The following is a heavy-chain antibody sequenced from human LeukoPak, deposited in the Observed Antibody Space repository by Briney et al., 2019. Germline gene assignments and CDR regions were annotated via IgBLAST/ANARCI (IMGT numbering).Heavy chain of an antibody. J-gene: IGHJ3*02. Sequence: SETLSLTCAVYGXSFSGYYWNWIRQPPGKGLEWIGEINHSGSTNYNPSLKSRVTISVGTSKNQFSLRLSSVTAADTALYYCVVAATTADAFDIWGQGTMVTVSS. V-gene: IGHV4-34*01. D-gene: IGHD2-15*01. CDR1: GXSFSGYY. CDR3: VVAATTADAFDI. CDR2: INHSGST.